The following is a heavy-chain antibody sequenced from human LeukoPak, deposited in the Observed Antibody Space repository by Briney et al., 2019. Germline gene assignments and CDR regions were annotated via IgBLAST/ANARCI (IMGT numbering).Heavy chain of an antibody. J-gene: IGHJ4*02. CDR1: GFTFSNYW. Sequence: GGSLRLSCAASGFTFSNYWMHWVRQAPGKGLVWVSRINSDGINTSYADSVKGRFTISRDNAKNTLNLQMNSLRAEDTAVYYCARGGYCSGGSCYSPGFVWGQGTLVTVSS. CDR3: ARGGYCSGGSCYSPGFV. D-gene: IGHD2-15*01. V-gene: IGHV3-74*01. CDR2: INSDGINT.